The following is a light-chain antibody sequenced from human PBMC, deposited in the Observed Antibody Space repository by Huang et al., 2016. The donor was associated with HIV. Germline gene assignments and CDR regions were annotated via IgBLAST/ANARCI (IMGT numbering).Light chain of an antibody. J-gene: IGKJ2*01. CDR2: EAA. CDR3: QQSYSPSPFT. Sequence: DIQMTQSPSSLSASIGDRVIITCRASQDIGRLLNWYQQKPGKAPQLLIYEAAVLQTGVPSRFSGSRSGTHFTLTIRSLLPEDFATYYCQQSYSPSPFTFGLGTILDI. CDR1: QDIGRL. V-gene: IGKV1-39*01.